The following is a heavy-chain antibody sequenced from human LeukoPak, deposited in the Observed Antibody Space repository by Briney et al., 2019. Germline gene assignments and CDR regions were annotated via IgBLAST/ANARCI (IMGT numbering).Heavy chain of an antibody. Sequence: SETLSLTCTVSGGSISSYYWSWIRQPPGKGLEWIGYIYYSGSTNYNPSLKSRVTISVDTSKNQFSLKLSSVTAADTAVYYCAREGTYREYGYWGQGTLITVSS. V-gene: IGHV4-59*01. CDR1: GGSISSYY. CDR3: AREGTYREYGY. CDR2: IYYSGST. J-gene: IGHJ4*02. D-gene: IGHD3-10*01.